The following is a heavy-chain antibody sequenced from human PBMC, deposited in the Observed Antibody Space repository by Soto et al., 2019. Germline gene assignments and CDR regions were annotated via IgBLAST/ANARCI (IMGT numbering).Heavy chain of an antibody. V-gene: IGHV4-34*01. CDR2: INHSGST. J-gene: IGHJ4*02. CDR3: ARDDYSGYYFDY. Sequence: SETLSLTCAVYGGSFSGYYWSWIRQPPGKGLEWIGEINHSGSTNYSPSLKSRVTISVDTSKNQFSLKLSSVTAADTAVYYCARDDYSGYYFDYWGKGTLVTVSS. D-gene: IGHD5-12*01. CDR1: GGSFSGYY.